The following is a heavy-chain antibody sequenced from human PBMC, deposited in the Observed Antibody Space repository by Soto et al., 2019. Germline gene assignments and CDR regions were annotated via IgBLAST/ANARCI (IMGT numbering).Heavy chain of an antibody. J-gene: IGHJ6*02. CDR1: GYTLTCYG. Sequence: ASVKVSCEASGYTLTCYGTSWVRQSPGQGLEWMGWISAYNGNTNYAQKLQGRVTMTTDTSTSTAYMELRSLRSDDTAVYYCARDTRYYYDSSGYYYTSRGMEVRGQGTTVTVSS. V-gene: IGHV1-18*01. CDR3: ARDTRYYYDSSGYYYTSRGMEV. CDR2: ISAYNGNT. D-gene: IGHD3-22*01.